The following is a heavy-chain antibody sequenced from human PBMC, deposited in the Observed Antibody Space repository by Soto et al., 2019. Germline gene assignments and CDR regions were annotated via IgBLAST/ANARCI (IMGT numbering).Heavy chain of an antibody. V-gene: IGHV4-59*01. J-gene: IGHJ5*02. CDR3: ARHRDGYNYWFDP. CDR2: IYYSGST. D-gene: IGHD5-12*01. CDR1: GGSISSYY. Sequence: SETLSLTCTVSGGSISSYYWSWIRQPPGKGLEWIGYIYYSGSTNYNPSLKSRVTISVDTSKNQFSLKLSSVTAADTAVYYCARHRDGYNYWFDPWGHGTLVTVSS.